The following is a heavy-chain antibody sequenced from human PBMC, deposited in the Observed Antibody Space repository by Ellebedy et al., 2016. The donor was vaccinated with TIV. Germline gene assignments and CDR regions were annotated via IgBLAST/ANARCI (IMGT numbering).Heavy chain of an antibody. D-gene: IGHD4-17*01. CDR3: ARGGAGYGDYVGY. Sequence: SETLSLXXAVSGGSISSGGYSWSWIRQPPGKGLEWIGYIYHSGSTYYNPSLKSRVTISVDRSKNQFSLKLSSVTAADTAVYYCARGGAGYGDYVGYWGQGTLVTVSS. V-gene: IGHV4-30-2*01. CDR2: IYHSGST. J-gene: IGHJ4*02. CDR1: GGSISSGGYS.